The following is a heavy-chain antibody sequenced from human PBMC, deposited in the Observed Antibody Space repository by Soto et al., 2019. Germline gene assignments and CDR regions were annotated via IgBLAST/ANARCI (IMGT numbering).Heavy chain of an antibody. V-gene: IGHV4-59*08. Sequence: ATLSLTCTVSGGSISSYYWSWIRQPPGKGLEWIGYIYYSGSTNYNPSLKSRVTISVDTSKNQFSLKLSSVTAADTAVYYCARHVPDYSGYYYYYMDVWGKGTTVTVSS. J-gene: IGHJ6*03. CDR3: ARHVPDYSGYYYYYMDV. CDR2: IYYSGST. D-gene: IGHD4-4*01. CDR1: GGSISSYY.